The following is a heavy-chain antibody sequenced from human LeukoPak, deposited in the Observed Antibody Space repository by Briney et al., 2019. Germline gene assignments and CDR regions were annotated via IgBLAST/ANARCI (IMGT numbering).Heavy chain of an antibody. CDR1: GDSLNNNAYY. D-gene: IGHD6-19*01. CDR3: VRDGRYDSACFDS. CDR2: FYSSGST. V-gene: IGHV4-39*07. J-gene: IGHJ5*01. Sequence: SETLSLTCTVSGDSLNNNAYYWGWIRQFPGKGLEWIGSFYSSGSTSSNPSLKSRVTVSVDTSRTQLSLKLDSVTDADTAVYYCVRDGRYDSACFDSWGQGILVTVSS.